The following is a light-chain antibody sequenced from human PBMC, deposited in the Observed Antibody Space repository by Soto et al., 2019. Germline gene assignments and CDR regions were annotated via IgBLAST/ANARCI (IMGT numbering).Light chain of an antibody. J-gene: IGKJ5*01. Sequence: DIQLTQSPSSLSATVGDRVTITCQASQDIRKYLNWYQQKPGKAPKLLIYDASNRETGVPSRFSGSGSGTDFSLSIDSLQPEDIATYYCQQYKSYPITFGQGTRLEI. CDR2: DAS. CDR1: QDIRKY. CDR3: QQYKSYPIT. V-gene: IGKV1-33*01.